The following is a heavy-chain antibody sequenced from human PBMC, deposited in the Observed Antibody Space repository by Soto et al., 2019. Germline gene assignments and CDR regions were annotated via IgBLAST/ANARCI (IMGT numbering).Heavy chain of an antibody. CDR3: VHGTIGSYGHVYFDY. CDR2: IYWDDDK. CDR1: GFSVSSNGAR. D-gene: IGHD5-18*01. Sequence: ESGPTLVNPTHTLTLTCSLSGFSVSSNGARVGWIRQPPGKALDWLALIYWDDDKKYNPSLKRRLTITKDTSENQVVLTVTDVYRAYTSTYYCVHGTIGSYGHVYFDYWGQGTLVTVSS. V-gene: IGHV2-5*02. J-gene: IGHJ4*02.